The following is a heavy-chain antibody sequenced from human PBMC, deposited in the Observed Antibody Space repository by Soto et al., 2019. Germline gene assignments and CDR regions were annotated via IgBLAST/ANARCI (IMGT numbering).Heavy chain of an antibody. CDR3: ASRYYYDSSGYYDAEYFQH. CDR2: IIPILGTA. J-gene: IGHJ1*01. Sequence: QVQLVQSGAEVKKPGSSVKVSCKASGGTFSSYAISWVRQAPGQGLEWMGGIIPILGTANYAQKFQGRVTITADESTSTAYMELSSLRSEDTAVYYCASRYYYDSSGYYDAEYFQHWGQGTLVTVSS. D-gene: IGHD3-22*01. CDR1: GGTFSSYA. V-gene: IGHV1-69*11.